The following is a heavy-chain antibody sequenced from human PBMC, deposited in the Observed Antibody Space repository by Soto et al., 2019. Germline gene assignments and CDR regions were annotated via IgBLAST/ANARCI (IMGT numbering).Heavy chain of an antibody. Sequence: PGGSLRLSCAASGFTVSSNYMSWVRQAPGKGLEWVSVIYSGGSTYYADSVKGRFTISRDNSKNTLYLQMDSLRAEDTAVYYCASMTTVTSNDYWGQGTLVTVSS. CDR1: GFTVSSNY. D-gene: IGHD4-17*01. CDR2: IYSGGST. J-gene: IGHJ4*02. V-gene: IGHV3-53*01. CDR3: ASMTTVTSNDY.